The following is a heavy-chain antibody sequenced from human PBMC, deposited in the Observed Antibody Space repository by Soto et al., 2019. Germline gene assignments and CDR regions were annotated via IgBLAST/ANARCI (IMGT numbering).Heavy chain of an antibody. V-gene: IGHV3-33*01. CDR2: IWYDGSNK. Sequence: QVQLVESGGGVVQPGRSLRLSCAASGFTFSSYGMHWVRQAPGKGLEWVAVIWYDGSNKYYADSVKGRFTISRDNSKNTLYLQMNSLRAEDTAVYYCARDPCGGDCTYFDYWGQGTLVTVSS. CDR1: GFTFSSYG. CDR3: ARDPCGGDCTYFDY. D-gene: IGHD2-21*02. J-gene: IGHJ4*02.